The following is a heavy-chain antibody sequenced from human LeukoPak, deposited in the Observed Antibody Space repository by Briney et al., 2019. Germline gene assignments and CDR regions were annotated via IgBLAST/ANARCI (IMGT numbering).Heavy chain of an antibody. J-gene: IGHJ4*02. CDR3: AREAPRTLYFDY. D-gene: IGHD3-16*01. CDR2: IYPHSDTT. Sequence: WASVKVSCKASGYTFTSYYVHWVRQAPGQGLEYMGVIYPHSDTTSYAQKFQGRVTMTRDTSTSTVYMELSSLRSEDTAVFFCAREAPRTLYFDYWGQGTLVTVSS. V-gene: IGHV1-46*01. CDR1: GYTFTSYY.